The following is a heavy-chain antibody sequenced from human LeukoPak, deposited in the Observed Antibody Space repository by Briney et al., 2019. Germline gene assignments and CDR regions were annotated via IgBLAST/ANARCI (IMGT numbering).Heavy chain of an antibody. J-gene: IGHJ3*02. CDR2: ISSSSSYI. V-gene: IGHV3-21*01. CDR1: GFTFSSYS. D-gene: IGHD3-3*01. Sequence: GGSLRLSCAASGFTFSSYSMNWVRQAPGKGLEWVSSISSSSSYIYYADSVKGRFTISRDNAKNSLYLQMNSLRAEDTAVYYCAREEYYDFWSGYLNPRHAFDIWGQGTMVTVSS. CDR3: AREEYYDFWSGYLNPRHAFDI.